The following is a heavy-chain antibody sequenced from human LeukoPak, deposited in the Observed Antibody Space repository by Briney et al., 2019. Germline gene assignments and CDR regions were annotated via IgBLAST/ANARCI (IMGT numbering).Heavy chain of an antibody. D-gene: IGHD3-9*01. CDR2: IYYSGDT. V-gene: IGHV4-31*11. CDR1: GVSITTGFH. Sequence: SETLSLTCAVSGVSITTGFHWNWIRQRPGEGLEWIGHIYYSGDTYYNPSLESRVTMSPDASKNQFSLKMSSVTAADTAVYYCARQGPLRYFDWPRSGYYYYYMDVWGKGTTVTVSS. CDR3: ARQGPLRYFDWPRSGYYYYYMDV. J-gene: IGHJ6*03.